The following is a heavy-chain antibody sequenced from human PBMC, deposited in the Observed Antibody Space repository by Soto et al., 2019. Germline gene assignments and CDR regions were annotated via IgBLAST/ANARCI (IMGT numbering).Heavy chain of an antibody. CDR2: ISYDGSNK. CDR1: GFTFSSYA. J-gene: IGHJ6*02. CDR3: ARGGRPGTHYGMDV. D-gene: IGHD3-10*01. V-gene: IGHV3-30-3*01. Sequence: GGSLRLSCAASGFTFSSYAMHWVRQAPGKGLEWVAVISYDGSNKYYADSVKGRFTISRDNSKNTLYLQMNSLRAEDTAVYYCARGGRPGTHYGMDVWGQGTTVTVSS.